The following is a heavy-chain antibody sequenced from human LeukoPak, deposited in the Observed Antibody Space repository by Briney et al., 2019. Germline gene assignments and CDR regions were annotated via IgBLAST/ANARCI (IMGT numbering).Heavy chain of an antibody. CDR2: INSDGSWT. J-gene: IGHJ4*02. CDR3: VSFYETY. V-gene: IGHV3-74*01. CDR1: GNYW. Sequence: GGSLRLSCAASGNYWMHWVHQAPGKGLVWVSRINSDGSWTSYADSVKGRFTISKDNAKNTVYLQMNSLRAEDTAVYYCVSFYETYWGRGTLVTVSS. D-gene: IGHD2/OR15-2a*01.